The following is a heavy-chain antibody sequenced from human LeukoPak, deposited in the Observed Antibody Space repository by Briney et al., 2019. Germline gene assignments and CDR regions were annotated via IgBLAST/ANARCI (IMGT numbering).Heavy chain of an antibody. CDR3: ARDRGSDGIDF. V-gene: IGHV3-48*03. Sequence: PGGSLRLSCAASGFTFSSYEMNWVRQAPGKGLEWVSYISSSGSTIYYADSVKGRFTISRDNAKNSLYLQMNSLRAEDTAFYYCARDRGSDGIDFWGQGTLVTVSS. CDR2: ISSSGSTI. CDR1: GFTFSSYE. D-gene: IGHD3-16*01. J-gene: IGHJ4*02.